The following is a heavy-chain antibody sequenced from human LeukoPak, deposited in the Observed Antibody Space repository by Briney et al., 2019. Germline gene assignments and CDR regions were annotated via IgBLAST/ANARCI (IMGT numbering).Heavy chain of an antibody. D-gene: IGHD6-13*01. CDR2: INHSGST. CDR1: GGSFSGYY. CDR3: ARDSSSWYYYYYGMDV. V-gene: IGHV4-34*01. J-gene: IGHJ6*02. Sequence: SETRSLTCAVYGGSFSGYYWSWIRQPPGKGLEWIGEINHSGSTNYNPSLKSRVTISVDTSKNQFSLKLSSVTAADTAVYYCARDSSSWYYYYYGMDVWGQGTTVTVSS.